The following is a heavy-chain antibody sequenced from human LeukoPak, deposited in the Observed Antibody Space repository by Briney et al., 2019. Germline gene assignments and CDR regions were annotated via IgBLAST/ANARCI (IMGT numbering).Heavy chain of an antibody. D-gene: IGHD2-2*01. CDR3: VSFYETY. J-gene: IGHJ4*02. V-gene: IGHV3-74*01. Sequence: GGSLRLSCAASGNYWMHWVRQAPGKGLVWVSHINSDGSWTSYADSVKGRFTISKDNAKNTVYLQMNNLRAGDTAVYYCVSFYETYWGRGTLVTVSS. CDR1: GNYW. CDR2: INSDGSWT.